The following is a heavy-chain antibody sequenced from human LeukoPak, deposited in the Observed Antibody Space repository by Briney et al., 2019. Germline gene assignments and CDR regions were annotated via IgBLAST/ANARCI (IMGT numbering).Heavy chain of an antibody. D-gene: IGHD4-17*01. J-gene: IGHJ4*02. CDR1: GYTFTTYY. Sequence: PLASVKVSCKASGYTFTTYYVHWVRQAPGQGLEWMGIINPSGGSTTYAQKFRGRLTMTRDMSTSTAYMELRSLRSDDTAVYYCARDEDYGIFVNIDYWGQGTLVTVSS. CDR2: INPSGGST. CDR3: ARDEDYGIFVNIDY. V-gene: IGHV1-46*01.